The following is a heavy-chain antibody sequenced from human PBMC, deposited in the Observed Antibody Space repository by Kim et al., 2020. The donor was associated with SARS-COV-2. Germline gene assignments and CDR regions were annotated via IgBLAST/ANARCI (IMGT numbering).Heavy chain of an antibody. CDR1: GGTFSSYA. CDR2: IIPIFGTA. V-gene: IGHV1-69*13. J-gene: IGHJ5*02. D-gene: IGHD4-17*01. Sequence: SVKVSCKASGGTFSSYAISWVRQAPGQGLEWMGGIIPIFGTANYAQKFQGRVTITADESTSTAYMELSSLRSEDTAVYYCATTVTTRVANWFDPGAREPWSPSPQ. CDR3: ATTVTTRVANWFDP.